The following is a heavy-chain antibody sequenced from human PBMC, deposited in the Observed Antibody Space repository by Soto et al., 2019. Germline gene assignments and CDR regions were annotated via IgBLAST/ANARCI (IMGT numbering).Heavy chain of an antibody. V-gene: IGHV1-69*01. Sequence: QVQLVQSGAEVKKPGSSVKVSCKASGGTFSSYAISWVRQAPGQGLEWMGGIIPIFGTANYAQKFQGRVTITADESTSTAYMELSSLRSEDMAVYYCARGHCSSTSCYTSSYYYYYGMDVWGQGTTVTVSS. CDR1: GGTFSSYA. CDR2: IIPIFGTA. J-gene: IGHJ6*02. D-gene: IGHD2-2*02. CDR3: ARGHCSSTSCYTSSYYYYYGMDV.